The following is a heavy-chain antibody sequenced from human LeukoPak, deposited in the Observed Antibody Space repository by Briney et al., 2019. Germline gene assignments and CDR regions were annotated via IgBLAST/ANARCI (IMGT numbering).Heavy chain of an antibody. CDR3: ARVLTMVRGAPFDY. D-gene: IGHD3-10*01. Sequence: GGSLRLSCAASGFTFSSYSMNWVRQAPGKGLEWVSSISSSSSYIYYADSVKGRFTISRDNAKDSLYLQMNSLRAEDTAVYYCARVLTMVRGAPFDYWGQGTLVTVSS. CDR2: ISSSSSYI. V-gene: IGHV3-21*01. CDR1: GFTFSSYS. J-gene: IGHJ4*02.